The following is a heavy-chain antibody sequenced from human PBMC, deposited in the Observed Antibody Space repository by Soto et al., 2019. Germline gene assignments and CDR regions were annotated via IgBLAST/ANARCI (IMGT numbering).Heavy chain of an antibody. J-gene: IGHJ6*03. D-gene: IGHD3-10*01. CDR2: ISWNSGSI. CDR3: AKASFGSGRGYYYIDV. CDR1: GFTFDDYA. V-gene: IGHV3-9*01. Sequence: EVQLVESGGGLVQPGRSLRLSCAASGFTFDDYAMHWVRQAPGKGLEWVSNISWNSGSIGYADSVKGRFTISRDNAKNSLYLQMNSLKPEDTALYYCAKASFGSGRGYYYIDVWGKGTTVTVSS.